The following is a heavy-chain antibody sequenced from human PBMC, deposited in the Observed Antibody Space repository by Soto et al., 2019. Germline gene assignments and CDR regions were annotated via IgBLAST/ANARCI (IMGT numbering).Heavy chain of an antibody. CDR3: CRKGTGTNPPYDY. CDR1: GFTFSSYW. CDR2: IKQDGSEK. V-gene: IGHV3-7*01. J-gene: IGHJ4*02. D-gene: IGHD1-1*01. Sequence: GGSLRLSCAASGFTFSSYWMSWVRQAPGKGLEWVANIKQDGSEKYYVDSVKGRFTISRDNAKNSLYLQMNRLRAEDTAGYYCCRKGTGTNPPYDYWGQGTLVTVSS.